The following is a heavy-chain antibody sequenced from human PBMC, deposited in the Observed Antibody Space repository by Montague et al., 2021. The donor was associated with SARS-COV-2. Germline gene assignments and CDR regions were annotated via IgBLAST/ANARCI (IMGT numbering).Heavy chain of an antibody. J-gene: IGHJ5*02. CDR1: SGSISSGGYH. CDR2: IYYSGKT. CDR3: ARAHATYYNILTGYYDVFHLKSFFDP. D-gene: IGHD3-9*01. Sequence: TLSLTCTVSSGSISSGGYHWSWIRQFPGKALEWIGYIYYSGKTLYNASLKSRVTLAMDTSKSQLSLRLTSVTAADTAVYYCARAHATYYNILTGYYDVFHLKSFFDPGGQGTLVTSPQ. V-gene: IGHV4-31*03.